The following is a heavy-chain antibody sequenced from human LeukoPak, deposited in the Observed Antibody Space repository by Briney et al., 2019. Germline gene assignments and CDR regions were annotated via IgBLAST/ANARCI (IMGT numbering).Heavy chain of an antibody. D-gene: IGHD6-19*01. J-gene: IGHJ4*02. CDR3: ARNDQFVGEQWLPRFDY. Sequence: GASVKVSCKASGYTFTSYGISWVRQAPGQGLEWMGWISAYNGNTNYAQKLQGRVTMTTDTSTSTAYMELRSLRSDDTAVYYCARNDQFVGEQWLPRFDYWGQGTLVTVSS. CDR2: ISAYNGNT. CDR1: GYTFTSYG. V-gene: IGHV1-18*01.